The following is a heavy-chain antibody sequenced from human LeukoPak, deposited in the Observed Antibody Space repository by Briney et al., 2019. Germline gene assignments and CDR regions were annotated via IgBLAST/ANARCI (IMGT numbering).Heavy chain of an antibody. D-gene: IGHD6-19*01. CDR2: ISYDGSNK. Sequence: PGGSLRLSCAASGFTFSSYGMHWVRQAPGKGLGWEAVISYDGSNKYYADSVKGRFTISRDNSKNTLYLQMNSLRAEDTAVYYCAKEVSPSSRYSSGWAFDYWGQGTLVTVSS. J-gene: IGHJ4*02. CDR1: GFTFSSYG. CDR3: AKEVSPSSRYSSGWAFDY. V-gene: IGHV3-30*18.